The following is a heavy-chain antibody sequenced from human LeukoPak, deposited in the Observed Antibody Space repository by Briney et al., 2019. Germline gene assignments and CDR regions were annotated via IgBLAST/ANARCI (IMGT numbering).Heavy chain of an antibody. CDR1: GFTFTTYA. D-gene: IGHD5-24*01. V-gene: IGHV3-23*01. CDR2: NSGSGGST. Sequence: GGSLRLSCAASGFTFTTYAMSWVRQAPGKGLEWVSANSGSGGSTYYADSVKGRFTISRDNSKSTLFLQMNSLRAEDTAVYYCAKDPRVGSRVATPCHWGQGTLVTVSS. J-gene: IGHJ4*02. CDR3: AKDPRVGSRVATPCH.